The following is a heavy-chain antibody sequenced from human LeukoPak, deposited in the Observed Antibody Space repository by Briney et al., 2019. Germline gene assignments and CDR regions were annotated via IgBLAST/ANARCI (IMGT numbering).Heavy chain of an antibody. CDR1: GFTFSNYW. CDR2: IKQDGRER. CDR3: ASRAGKPGNTPWCFDY. Sequence: PGGSLRLSCAASGFTFSNYWMTWVRQAPGKGPEWVANIKQDGRERNYVDSVKGRFTIARDNTKNSLYLQMTSLRGEDTAVYYCASRAGKPGNTPWCFDYWGQGALVTV. J-gene: IGHJ4*02. V-gene: IGHV3-7*01. D-gene: IGHD1-7*01.